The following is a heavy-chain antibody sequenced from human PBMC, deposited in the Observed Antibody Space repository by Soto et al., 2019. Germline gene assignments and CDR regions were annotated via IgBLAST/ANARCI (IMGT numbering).Heavy chain of an antibody. CDR2: INHSGST. D-gene: IGHD6-13*01. CDR1: GGSFSGYY. Sequence: SETLSLTCAVYGGSFSGYYWSWIRQPPGKGLEWIGEINHSGSTNYNPSLKSRVTISVDTSKNQFSLKLSSVTAADTAVYYCARGLGHYREQQLAKNWFDPWGQGTLVTVSS. CDR3: ARGLGHYREQQLAKNWFDP. J-gene: IGHJ5*02. V-gene: IGHV4-34*01.